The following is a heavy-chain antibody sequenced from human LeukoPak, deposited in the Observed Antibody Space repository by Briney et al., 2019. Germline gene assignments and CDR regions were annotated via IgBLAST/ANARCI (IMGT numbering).Heavy chain of an antibody. Sequence: ASVKVSCKASGYTFTNFDINWVRQAPGQGLEWMGRIIPILGIANYAQKFQGRVTITADESTSTAYMELSSLRSEDTAVYYCARESSGWYLWGQGTLVTVSS. CDR3: ARESSGWYL. D-gene: IGHD6-19*01. J-gene: IGHJ5*02. V-gene: IGHV1-69*04. CDR2: IIPILGIA. CDR1: GYTFTNFD.